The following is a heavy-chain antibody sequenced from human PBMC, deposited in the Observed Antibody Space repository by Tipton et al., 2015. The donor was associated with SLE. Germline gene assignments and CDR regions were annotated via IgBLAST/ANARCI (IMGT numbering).Heavy chain of an antibody. CDR2: ISWDGGST. V-gene: IGHV3-43*01. J-gene: IGHJ4*02. CDR1: GFTFDDYT. Sequence: SLRLSCAASGFTFDDYTMHWVRQAPGKGLEWVSLISWDGGSTYYADSVKGRFTISRDNSKNSLYLQMNSLRTEDTALYYCAKDSTRGAVAGPDFDYWGQGTLVTVSS. CDR3: AKDSTRGAVAGPDFDY. D-gene: IGHD6-19*01.